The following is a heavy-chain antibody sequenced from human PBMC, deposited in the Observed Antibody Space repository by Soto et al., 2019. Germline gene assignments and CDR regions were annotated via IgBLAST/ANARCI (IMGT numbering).Heavy chain of an antibody. V-gene: IGHV3-23*01. CDR3: AKATATSGGAFEI. J-gene: IGHJ3*02. D-gene: IGHD1-1*01. CDR2: ILVGGST. CDR1: GFLCSSYD. Sequence: PXVCLRLSCAVCGFLCSSYDMSWVRPAPGKGLEWVSTILVGGSTHYEDSVKGRFTISRDTSKNTVYLQMNSLTAGDTAFYYCAKATATSGGAFEIYGQRTMVTVSS.